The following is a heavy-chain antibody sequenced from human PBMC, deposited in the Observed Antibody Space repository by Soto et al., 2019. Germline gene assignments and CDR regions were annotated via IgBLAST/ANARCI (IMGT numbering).Heavy chain of an antibody. CDR3: ARAPDS. J-gene: IGHJ4*02. Sequence: QLQLQESGPGLLKPSETLSLTCTVSGGSISARHTYCGWIRQPPGKGLEWIGSFYDSGSTYYNPSLKSRVYISVDSSKNQFSLTLASLTAADTAVYYRARAPDSWGQGTLVTVSS. V-gene: IGHV4-39*01. CDR1: GGSISARHTY. CDR2: FYDSGST.